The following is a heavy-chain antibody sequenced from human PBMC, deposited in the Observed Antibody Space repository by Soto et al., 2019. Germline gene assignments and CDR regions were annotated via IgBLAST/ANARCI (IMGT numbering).Heavy chain of an antibody. V-gene: IGHV4-59*01. D-gene: IGHD5-18*01. J-gene: IGHJ4*02. CDR3: ARGAADTAMVDS. CDR1: GGSIRSYY. Sequence: PSETLSLTCTVSGGSIRSYYWTLIRQPPGKGLEWLGYIFYSGSTFYNPSLKSRVTISIHTSKSQFSLQLTSVTAADTAVYYCARGAADTAMVDSWGQGTMVTVSS. CDR2: IFYSGST.